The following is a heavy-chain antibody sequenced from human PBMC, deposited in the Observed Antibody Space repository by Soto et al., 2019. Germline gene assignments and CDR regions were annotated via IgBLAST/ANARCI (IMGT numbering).Heavy chain of an antibody. D-gene: IGHD1-1*01. CDR3: ARDQSNNWSGPFDC. CDR2: IKEDGSEK. V-gene: IGHV3-7*03. J-gene: IGHJ4*02. Sequence: EVQLVESGGGLVQPGGSLRLSCAASGFTFSTYWMNWVRHVPGKGLEWVANIKEDGSEKRYVASVKGRFTISRDNAKNSLYLQINSLRAEDTDVYYCARDQSNNWSGPFDCWGRGTLVTVSS. CDR1: GFTFSTYW.